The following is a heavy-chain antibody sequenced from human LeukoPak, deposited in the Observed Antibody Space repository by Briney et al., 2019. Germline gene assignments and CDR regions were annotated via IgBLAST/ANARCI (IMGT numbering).Heavy chain of an antibody. CDR3: ARDWRGYCSSTSCYWNNWFDP. CDR1: GGTFSSYA. CDR2: IIPIFGTA. Sequence: ASVKVSCKASGGTFSSYAISWVRQAPGQGLEWMGGIIPIFGTANYAQKFQGRGTVTADESTSQAYMELGSLRSEDTAEYYCARDWRGYCSSTSCYWNNWFDPWGQGNLVTVSS. J-gene: IGHJ5*02. V-gene: IGHV1-69*13. D-gene: IGHD2-2*01.